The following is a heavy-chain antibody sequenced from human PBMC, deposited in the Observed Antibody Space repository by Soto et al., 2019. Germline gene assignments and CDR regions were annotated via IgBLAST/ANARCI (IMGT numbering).Heavy chain of an antibody. CDR3: ARQVYRYGYFHGMDV. Sequence: PGESLKISCKGSGYSFTSYWIGWVRQMPGKGLEWMGIIYPGDSDTRYSPSFQGHITISADKSISTAYLQWSSLKASDTAMYYCARQVYRYGYFHGMDVWGKGTTVTVSS. D-gene: IGHD5-18*01. CDR2: IYPGDSDT. J-gene: IGHJ6*04. V-gene: IGHV5-51*01. CDR1: GYSFTSYW.